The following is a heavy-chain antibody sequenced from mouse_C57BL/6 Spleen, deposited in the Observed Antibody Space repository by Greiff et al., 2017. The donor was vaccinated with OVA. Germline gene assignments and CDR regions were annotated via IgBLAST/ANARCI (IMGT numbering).Heavy chain of an antibody. CDR1: GFTFSDYY. Sequence: EVKLVESEGGLVQPGSSMKLSCTASGFTFSDYYMAWVRQVPEKGLEWVANINYDGSSTYYLDSLKSRFIISRDNAKNILYLQMSSLKSEDTATYYCARGLRQLLDYWGQGTTLTVSS. V-gene: IGHV5-16*01. CDR2: INYDGSST. J-gene: IGHJ2*01. D-gene: IGHD3-2*01. CDR3: ARGLRQLLDY.